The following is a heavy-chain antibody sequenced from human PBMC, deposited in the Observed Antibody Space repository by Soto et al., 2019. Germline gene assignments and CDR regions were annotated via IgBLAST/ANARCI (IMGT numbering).Heavy chain of an antibody. CDR2: SFYRGST. Sequence: PSETLSLTCTVSGGSITSGDYYWSWIRQPPGKGLEWIGYSFYRGSTYYNPSLKSRVTVSLDTSKNRFSLNVTSVTVADTAVYYCARTDMATLYFGMDVWGQGTTVTVSS. V-gene: IGHV4-30-4*01. J-gene: IGHJ6*02. CDR1: GGSITSGDYY. CDR3: ARTDMATLYFGMDV. D-gene: IGHD5-12*01.